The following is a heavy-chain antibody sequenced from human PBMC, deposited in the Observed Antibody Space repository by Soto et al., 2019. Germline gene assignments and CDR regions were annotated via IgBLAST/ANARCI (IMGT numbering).Heavy chain of an antibody. V-gene: IGHV5-51*01. CDR3: ARGIGTDDILTGYYSPSGYYYYYMDV. J-gene: IGHJ6*03. Sequence: PGESLKISCKGSGYSFTSYWIGWVRQMSGKGLEWMGIIYPGDSDTRYSPSFQGQVTMSADKSISTAYLQWSSLKASDTAVYYCARGIGTDDILTGYYSPSGYYYYYMDVWGKGTTVTVSS. D-gene: IGHD3-9*01. CDR2: IYPGDSDT. CDR1: GYSFTSYW.